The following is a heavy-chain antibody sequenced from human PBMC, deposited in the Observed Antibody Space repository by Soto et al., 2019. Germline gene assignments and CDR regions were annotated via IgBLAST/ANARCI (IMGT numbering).Heavy chain of an antibody. D-gene: IGHD3-22*01. V-gene: IGHV1-58*02. J-gene: IGHJ4*02. CDR2: ISAYNGNT. CDR3: AAVPYYYDSSGYRTFDY. CDR1: GYTFTSYY. Sequence: SVKVSCKASGYTFTSYYMHWVRQAPGQGLEWIGWISAYNGNTNYAQKFQERVTITRDMSTSTAYMELSSLRSEDTAVYYCAAVPYYYDSSGYRTFDYWGQGTLVTVSS.